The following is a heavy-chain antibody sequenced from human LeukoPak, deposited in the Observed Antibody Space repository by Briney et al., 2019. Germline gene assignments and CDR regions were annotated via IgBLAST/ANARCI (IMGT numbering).Heavy chain of an antibody. D-gene: IGHD3-22*01. CDR1: GFTFSTYS. CDR3: ARQNGADYYYYFDS. V-gene: IGHV3-48*01. J-gene: IGHJ4*02. CDR2: ISSSSSSI. Sequence: PGGSLRLSCAASGFTFSTYSMNWVRQAPGKGPEWVSYISSSSSSIYYADSVKGRFTISRDNAKNSLYLQINSLRAEDTAVYYCARQNGADYYYYFDSWGQGTPVTVSS.